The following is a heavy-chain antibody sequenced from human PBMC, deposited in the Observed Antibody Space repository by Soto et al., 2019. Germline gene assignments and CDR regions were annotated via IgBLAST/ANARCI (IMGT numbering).Heavy chain of an antibody. V-gene: IGHV3-33*01. D-gene: IGHD6-19*01. J-gene: IGHJ4*02. CDR1: GFTFSSYG. Sequence: PGGSLRLSCVASGFTFSSYGMHWVRQAPGKGLEWVAVIRYDGSNKYYADSVKGRFTISRDNSKNTLYLQMNSLRDEDTAVYYCARYTSGWDFDYWGQGTMVTVSS. CDR3: ARYTSGWDFDY. CDR2: IRYDGSNK.